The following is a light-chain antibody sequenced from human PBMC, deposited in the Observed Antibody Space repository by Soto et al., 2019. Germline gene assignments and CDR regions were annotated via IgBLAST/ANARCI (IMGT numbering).Light chain of an antibody. CDR3: RSYTSSSTRV. V-gene: IGLV2-14*01. CDR1: SSDVRGYNY. J-gene: IGLJ1*01. CDR2: DVS. Sequence: QSALTQPASVSGSPGQSITISCTGTSSDVRGYNYVSWYQQHPGQAPNLMIYDVSNRPSGVSNRFSGSKSGNTASLTISGLQAEDEAAYYCRSYTSSSTRVFGTGTKLTVL.